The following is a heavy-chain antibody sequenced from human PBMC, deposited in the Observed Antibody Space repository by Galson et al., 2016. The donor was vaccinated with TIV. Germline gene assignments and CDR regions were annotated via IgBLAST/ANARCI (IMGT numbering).Heavy chain of an antibody. CDR1: GGSISTFY. D-gene: IGHD3/OR15-3a*01. V-gene: IGHV4-4*07. J-gene: IGHJ3*02. Sequence: ETLSLTCTVSGGSISTFYWSWIRQPAGKGLEWIGRIYSSGNTNYNPSLKSRVTMSVDTSKNQLSLILNSVTAADTAVYYCARAGGYYSDFETGQNLENDFFGIWGQGTVVTVAS. CDR2: IYSSGNT. CDR3: ARAGGYYSDFETGQNLENDFFGI.